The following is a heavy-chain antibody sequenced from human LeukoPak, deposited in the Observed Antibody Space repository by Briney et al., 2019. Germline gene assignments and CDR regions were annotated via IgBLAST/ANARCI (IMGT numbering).Heavy chain of an antibody. V-gene: IGHV1-18*01. CDR2: ISPYNGNT. J-gene: IGHJ4*02. CDR3: ARMGCLSPSCYTLDY. D-gene: IGHD2-2*02. CDR1: GYTFTTFG. Sequence: ASVTVSCKASGYTFTTFGISWVRQAPGQGLEWMGWISPYNGNTNYAQNLQGRLTMTTDTSTTTAYMELRSLRSDDTAVYYCARMGCLSPSCYTLDYWGQGTLVTVS.